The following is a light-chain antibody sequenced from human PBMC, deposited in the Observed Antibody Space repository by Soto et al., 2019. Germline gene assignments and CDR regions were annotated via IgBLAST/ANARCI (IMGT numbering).Light chain of an antibody. CDR2: DVS. CDR3: TSYTSSTTPYV. Sequence: QSVLTQPASVSGSPGQSITISCTGTSSDVGGYNYVSWYQQHPGKAPKLMIYDVSNRPSGVSNRFSGSKSGNTASLTISGLQAEDEADYYGTSYTSSTTPYVFGTGTKFTVL. CDR1: SSDVGGYNY. J-gene: IGLJ1*01. V-gene: IGLV2-14*01.